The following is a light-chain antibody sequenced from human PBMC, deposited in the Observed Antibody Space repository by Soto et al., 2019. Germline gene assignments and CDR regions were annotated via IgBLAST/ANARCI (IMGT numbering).Light chain of an antibody. CDR2: DAS. CDR1: QSVNRY. Sequence: EIVLTQSPSTLSFSPWERATLSFLASQSVNRYLVWYQQKPGQSPRLLIYDASNRATGIPARFSGSGSGTDFTLTISSLEPEDFAVYYCQQRSNWRWLTFGGGTKVDI. CDR3: QQRSNWRWLT. J-gene: IGKJ4*01. V-gene: IGKV3-11*01.